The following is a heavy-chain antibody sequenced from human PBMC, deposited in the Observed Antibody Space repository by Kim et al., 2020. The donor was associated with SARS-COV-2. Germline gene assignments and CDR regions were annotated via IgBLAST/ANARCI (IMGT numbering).Heavy chain of an antibody. Sequence: GGSLRLSCAASGFTFSSNSMSWVRQAPGKGLEWVSLIGGSGVHTYYADSVKGRFTISRDNSKNTLSLQMTSLSVEDTAVYYCARSTWNWFDAWGQGTLVTVSS. CDR3: ARSTWNWFDA. J-gene: IGHJ5*02. CDR2: IGGSGVHT. V-gene: IGHV3-23*01. CDR1: GFTFSSNS.